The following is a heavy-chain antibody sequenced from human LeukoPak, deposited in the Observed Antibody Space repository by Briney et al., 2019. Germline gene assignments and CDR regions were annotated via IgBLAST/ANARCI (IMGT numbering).Heavy chain of an antibody. CDR3: AREVGAAAGTSYYYYYMDV. CDR2: IYHSGST. J-gene: IGHJ6*03. Sequence: PSETLSLTCAVSGGSISSSNWWSWVRQPPGKGLEWIGEIYHSGSTNYNPSLKSRVTISVDKSKNQFSLKLSSVTAADTAVYYCAREVGAAAGTSYYYYYMDVWGKGTTVTVSS. V-gene: IGHV4-4*02. D-gene: IGHD6-13*01. CDR1: GGSISSSNW.